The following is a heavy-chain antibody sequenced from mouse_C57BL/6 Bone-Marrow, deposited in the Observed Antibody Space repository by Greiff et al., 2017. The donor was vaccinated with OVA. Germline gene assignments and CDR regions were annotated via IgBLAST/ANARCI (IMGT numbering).Heavy chain of an antibody. CDR2: IDPANGNT. CDR3: ARPPYYGSSYGFDY. D-gene: IGHD1-1*01. Sequence: EVKLVESVAELVRPGASVKLSCTASGFNIKNTYMHWVKQRPEQGLEWIGRIDPANGNTKYAPKFQGKATITADTSSNTAYLQLSSLTSEDTAIYYCARPPYYGSSYGFDYWGQGTTLTVSS. J-gene: IGHJ2*01. CDR1: GFNIKNTY. V-gene: IGHV14-3*01.